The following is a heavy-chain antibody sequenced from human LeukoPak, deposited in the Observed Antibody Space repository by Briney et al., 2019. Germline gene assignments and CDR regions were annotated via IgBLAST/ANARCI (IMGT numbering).Heavy chain of an antibody. D-gene: IGHD2-2*02. CDR3: ARVWGCSSTSCYIWFDY. J-gene: IGHJ4*02. CDR1: GGSISSYY. CDR2: IYYSGST. Sequence: PSETLSLTCTVSGGSISSYYWSWIRQPPGKGLEWIGYIYYSGSTNYNPSLKSRVTISVDTSKNQFSLKLSSVTAADTAVYYCARVWGCSSTSCYIWFDYWGQGTLVTVSS. V-gene: IGHV4-59*12.